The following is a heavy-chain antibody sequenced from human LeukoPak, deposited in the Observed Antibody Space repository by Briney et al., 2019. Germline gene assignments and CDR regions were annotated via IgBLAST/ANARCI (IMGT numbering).Heavy chain of an antibody. V-gene: IGHV3-11*01. Sequence: PGGSLRLSCAASGFTFSDYYMSWIRQAPGKGLEWVSYISSSGSTIYYADSVKGRFTISRDNAKNSLYLQMNSLRAEDTAVYYCAREGRFLEWLLSYLGPAHYGMDVWGQGTTVTVSS. CDR3: AREGRFLEWLLSYLGPAHYGMDV. D-gene: IGHD3-3*01. CDR1: GFTFSDYY. CDR2: ISSSGSTI. J-gene: IGHJ6*02.